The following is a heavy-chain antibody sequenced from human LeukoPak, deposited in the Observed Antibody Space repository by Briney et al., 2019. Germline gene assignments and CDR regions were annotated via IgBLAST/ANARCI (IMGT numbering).Heavy chain of an antibody. D-gene: IGHD6-19*01. J-gene: IGHJ4*02. CDR2: ISSSGSTM. V-gene: IGHV3-11*01. CDR1: GFTFSDYY. CDR3: ARDLEAVAGYFDY. Sequence: GGSLRLSCAASGFTFSDYYMSWIRQAPGKGLEWVSYISSSGSTMYYADSVKGRFTISRDNAKSSLYLQMNSLRAEDTAVYYCARDLEAVAGYFDYWGQGTLVTVSS.